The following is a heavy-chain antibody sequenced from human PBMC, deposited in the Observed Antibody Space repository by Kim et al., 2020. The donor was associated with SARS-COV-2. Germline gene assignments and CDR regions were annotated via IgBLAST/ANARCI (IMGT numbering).Heavy chain of an antibody. Sequence: ASVKVSCKASGYTFTSYGISWVRQAPGQGLEWMGWISAYNGNTNYAQKLQGRVTMTTDTSTSTAYMELRSLRSDDTAVYYCARDEGLRYFDWLSGSGMDVWGQGTTVTVSS. V-gene: IGHV1-18*01. D-gene: IGHD3-9*01. CDR3: ARDEGLRYFDWLSGSGMDV. CDR1: GYTFTSYG. J-gene: IGHJ6*02. CDR2: ISAYNGNT.